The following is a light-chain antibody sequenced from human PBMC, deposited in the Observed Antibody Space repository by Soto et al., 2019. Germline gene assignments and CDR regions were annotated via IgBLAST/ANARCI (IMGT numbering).Light chain of an antibody. V-gene: IGLV2-23*02. CDR1: SSDVGGYDL. CDR3: CSYASSNTWI. J-gene: IGLJ2*01. CDR2: QVT. Sequence: QSALTQPASVSGSPGQSIAFSCTGTSSDVGGYDLVSWYQQQPGKAPKLIIFQVTQRPSGVSNRFSGSKSGNTASLTVSGPQAEDEADYYCCSYASSNTWIFGGGTKLTVL.